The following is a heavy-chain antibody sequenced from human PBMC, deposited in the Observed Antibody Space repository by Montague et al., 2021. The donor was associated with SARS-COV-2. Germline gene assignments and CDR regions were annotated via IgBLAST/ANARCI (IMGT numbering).Heavy chain of an antibody. V-gene: IGHV4-39*07. J-gene: IGHJ2*01. D-gene: IGHD2-8*02. CDR3: ASSDLSVIVLVVYATRGGYFDL. Sequence: SETLSLTCTVYGGSISSSSYYWGWNLQPPGKGLEWIGSIYYSGSTYYNPSLKIRVTISVDTSKNYFSLKLSSVTAADTSLYYSASSDLSVIVLVVYATRGGYFDLWGRGTLVTVSS. CDR1: GGSISSSSYY. CDR2: IYYSGST.